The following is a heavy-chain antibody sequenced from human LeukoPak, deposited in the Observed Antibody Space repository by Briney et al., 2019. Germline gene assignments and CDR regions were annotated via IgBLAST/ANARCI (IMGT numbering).Heavy chain of an antibody. CDR1: GYTFTSYD. J-gene: IGHJ3*02. Sequence: ASVKVSCKASGYTFTSYDINWVRQATGQGLEWMGWMNPNSGNTGYAQKFQGRVTMTRNTPISTAYMELSSLRSEETAVYYCARGRYCSSTSCYIDAFDIWGQGTMVTVSS. CDR2: MNPNSGNT. D-gene: IGHD2-2*01. CDR3: ARGRYCSSTSCYIDAFDI. V-gene: IGHV1-8*01.